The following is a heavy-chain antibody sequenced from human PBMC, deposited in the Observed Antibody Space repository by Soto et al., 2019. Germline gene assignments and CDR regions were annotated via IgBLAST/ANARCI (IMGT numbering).Heavy chain of an antibody. J-gene: IGHJ4*02. D-gene: IGHD3-3*01. CDR2: IRSKAYGGTT. CDR3: TRGYDGNLLRFLEGYYFDY. CDR1: GFTFGDYA. V-gene: IGHV3-49*03. Sequence: GGSLRLSCTASGFTFGDYAMSWFRQAPGKGLEWVGFIRSKAYGGTTEYAASVKGRFTISRDDSKSIAYLQMNSLKTEDTAMYYCTRGYDGNLLRFLEGYYFDYWGQGTLVTVSS.